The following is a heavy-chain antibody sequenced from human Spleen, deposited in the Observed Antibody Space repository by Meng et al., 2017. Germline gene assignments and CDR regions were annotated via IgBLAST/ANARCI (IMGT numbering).Heavy chain of an antibody. V-gene: IGHV1-69*06. D-gene: IGHD6-13*01. CDR3: ARQILKIAAGGVYYYYHMDV. Sequence: QVRLVEAGAEVRKPGSSVKVSCKASGGTFTSYIFSWVRQAPGQGLEWMGGIIPMFGSAHYAQKFQGRVTITADKSTSTVYMELSSLRFEDTAVYYCARQILKIAAGGVYYYYHMDVWGQGTTVTVSS. CDR2: IIPMFGSA. J-gene: IGHJ6*02. CDR1: GGTFTSYI.